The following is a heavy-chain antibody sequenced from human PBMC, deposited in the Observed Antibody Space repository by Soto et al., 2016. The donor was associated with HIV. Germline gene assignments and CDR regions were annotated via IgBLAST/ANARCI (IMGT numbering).Heavy chain of an antibody. J-gene: IGHJ3*01. V-gene: IGHV3-53*02. Sequence: EVQLVETGGGLIQPGGSLRLSCATSGFTVTYNYMSWVRQAPGKGLEWVSVIYSGGSTYYADSVKGRFIISRDNSKNTLYLRMSSLRAEDTAVYYCARGPYSSSWYAFDVWGRGTMVTVSS. CDR3: ARGPYSSSWYAFDV. D-gene: IGHD6-13*01. CDR2: IYSGGST. CDR1: GFTVTYNY.